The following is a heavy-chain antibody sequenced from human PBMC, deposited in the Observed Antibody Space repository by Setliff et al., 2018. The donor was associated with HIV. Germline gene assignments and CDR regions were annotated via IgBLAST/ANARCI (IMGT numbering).Heavy chain of an antibody. CDR3: ARDGYSYGFFDY. V-gene: IGHV3-21*01. D-gene: IGHD5-18*01. CDR2: ISSSSSYI. CDR1: GFTFSSYS. J-gene: IGHJ4*02. Sequence: PGGSLRLSCAASGFTFSSYSMNWVRQAPGKGLEWVSFISSSSSYIYYADSVKGRFTISRDNAKNSLYLQMNSLRAEDTAVYYCARDGYSYGFFDYWGQGTLVTVSS.